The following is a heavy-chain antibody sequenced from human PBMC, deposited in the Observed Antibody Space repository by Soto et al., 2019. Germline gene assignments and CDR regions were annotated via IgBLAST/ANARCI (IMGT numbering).Heavy chain of an antibody. J-gene: IGHJ5*02. CDR2: IYYSGST. Sequence: QVQLQESGPGLVKPSETLSLTCTVSGGSISSYYWSWIRQPPGKGLEWIGYIYYSGSTNYNPSLKSRDTIPVDTSKNQFSLKLSSVTAADTAVYYCARDQVIAARPGPSGWFDPWGQGTLVTVSS. CDR3: ARDQVIAARPGPSGWFDP. D-gene: IGHD6-6*01. V-gene: IGHV4-59*01. CDR1: GGSISSYY.